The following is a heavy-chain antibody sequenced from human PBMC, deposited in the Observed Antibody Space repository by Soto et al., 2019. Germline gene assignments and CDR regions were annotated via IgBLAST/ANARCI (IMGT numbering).Heavy chain of an antibody. D-gene: IGHD1-26*01. V-gene: IGHV3-23*01. CDR3: AKVWEAGDYGDY. Sequence: EVHLLESGGGLVQPGGSLRLSCAASGFNFSNFPMTWVRQPPGKGLDWVSSISESGRCTYYADSVKGRFTISRDNSKNTLYLQMSSLRAEDTDVYYCAKVWEAGDYGDYWGQGTLVTVSS. CDR2: ISESGRCT. J-gene: IGHJ4*02. CDR1: GFNFSNFP.